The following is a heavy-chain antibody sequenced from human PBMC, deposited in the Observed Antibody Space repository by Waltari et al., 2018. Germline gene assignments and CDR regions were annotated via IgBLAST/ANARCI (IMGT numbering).Heavy chain of an antibody. CDR1: GFTFSSYW. D-gene: IGHD6-19*01. CDR3: ARSPSDGYSSGWYHPGAYYYGMDV. CDR2: IKQDGSEK. J-gene: IGHJ6*02. Sequence: EVQLVESGGGLVQPGGSLRLSCAASGFTFSSYWMSWVRQAPGKGLEWVANIKQDGSEKYYVDSVKGRFTISRDNAKNSLYLQMNSLRAEDTAVYYCARSPSDGYSSGWYHPGAYYYGMDVWGQGTTVTVSS. V-gene: IGHV3-7*01.